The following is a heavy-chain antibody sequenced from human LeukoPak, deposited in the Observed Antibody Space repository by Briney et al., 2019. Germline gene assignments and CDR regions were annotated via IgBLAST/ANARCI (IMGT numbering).Heavy chain of an antibody. V-gene: IGHV3-21*01. CDR2: ISRNSLYI. CDR3: VRRGDY. Sequence: GGSLRLSCAASGFTFSSYSMNWVRQAPGKGLEWVSSISRNSLYIYYADSVKGRFTISRDNAKNFLYLQMHSLRAVDTAVYYCVRRGDYWGQGTLVTVSS. CDR1: GFTFSSYS. J-gene: IGHJ4*02. D-gene: IGHD3-10*01.